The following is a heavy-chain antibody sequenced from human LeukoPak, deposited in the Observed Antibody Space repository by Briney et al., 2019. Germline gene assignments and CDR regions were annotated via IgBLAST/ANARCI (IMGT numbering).Heavy chain of an antibody. CDR3: ARGGHYDSSGYYYYYYYYMDV. Sequence: SETLSLTCTVSGGSISSYYWSWIRQPPGKGLEWIGYIYYSGSTNYNPSLKSRVTISVDTSKNQFSLKLSSVTAADTAVYYCARGGHYDSSGYYYYYYYYMDVWGKGTTVTVSS. CDR1: GGSISSYY. D-gene: IGHD3-22*01. V-gene: IGHV4-59*01. J-gene: IGHJ6*03. CDR2: IYYSGST.